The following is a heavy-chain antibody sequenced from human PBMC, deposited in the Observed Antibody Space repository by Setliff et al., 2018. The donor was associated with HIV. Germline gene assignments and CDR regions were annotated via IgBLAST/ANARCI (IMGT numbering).Heavy chain of an antibody. Sequence: PSETLSLTCAVYGGSFSGYYWSWIRQSPGKDLEWIGEVNHSGDTTYNPSLKSRVTMSVDTSKNQFSLELSPLTSADTAIYYCVRGRDYGSSWSRPFYFDFWGHGNLVTVS. CDR1: GGSFSGYY. D-gene: IGHD6-13*01. J-gene: IGHJ4*01. V-gene: IGHV4-34*01. CDR3: VRGRDYGSSWSRPFYFDF. CDR2: VNHSGDT.